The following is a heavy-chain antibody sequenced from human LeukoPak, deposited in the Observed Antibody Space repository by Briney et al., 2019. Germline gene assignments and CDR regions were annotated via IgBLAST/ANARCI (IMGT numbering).Heavy chain of an antibody. Sequence: ASVKVSCKASVYTFTSYGISWVRQAPGQGLEWMGWISAYNGNTNYAQKLQGRVTMTTDTSTSTAYMELRSLRSDDTAVYYCARDQEELLSSGYYFDYWGQGTLVTVSS. D-gene: IGHD3-22*01. J-gene: IGHJ4*02. V-gene: IGHV1-18*01. CDR1: VYTFTSYG. CDR2: ISAYNGNT. CDR3: ARDQEELLSSGYYFDY.